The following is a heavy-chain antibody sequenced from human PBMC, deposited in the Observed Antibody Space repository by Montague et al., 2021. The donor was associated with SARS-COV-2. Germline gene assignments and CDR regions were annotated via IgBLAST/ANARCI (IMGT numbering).Heavy chain of an antibody. D-gene: IGHD6-19*01. CDR2: TYYRSKWYN. J-gene: IGHJ4*02. V-gene: IGHV6-1*01. CDR1: GDSVSSNSAA. CDR3: ARNIAVAGRAEGFDY. Sequence: CVISGDSVSSNSAAWNWIRQSPSRGLEWLGRTYYRSKWYNDYAVSVKSRITINPDTSKNQFSLQLNSVTPEDTAVYYCARNIAVAGRAEGFDYWGQGTLSPSPQ.